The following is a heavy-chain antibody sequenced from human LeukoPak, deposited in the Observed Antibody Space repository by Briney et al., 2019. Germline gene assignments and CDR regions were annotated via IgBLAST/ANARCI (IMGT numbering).Heavy chain of an antibody. V-gene: IGHV4-39*01. CDR1: GDSISRSRYS. J-gene: IGHJ1*01. CDR2: ISYSGSA. D-gene: IGHD2-2*02. CDR3: ARTFCDSTSCYRDFQN. Sequence: SETLSLTCNVSGDSISRSRYSWDWIRQPPGKRLEWIGGISYSGSAYYNPSLKSRVTISVDTSNNQFSLKVNSVTAADTAVYFCARTFCDSTSCYRDFQNWGQGTLIIVSS.